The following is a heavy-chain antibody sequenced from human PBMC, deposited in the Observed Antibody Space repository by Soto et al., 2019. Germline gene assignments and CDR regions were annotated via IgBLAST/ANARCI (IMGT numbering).Heavy chain of an antibody. J-gene: IGHJ5*02. CDR1: GGSFSGYY. CDR2: INHSGST. CDR3: ARGSWPGSFDP. V-gene: IGHV4-34*01. Sequence: SLTCAVYGGSFSGYYWSWIRQPPGKGLEWIGEINHSGSTNYSPSLKSRVTISVDTSKNQFSLKLSSVTAADTAVYYCARGSWPGSFDPWGQGTPVTVSS.